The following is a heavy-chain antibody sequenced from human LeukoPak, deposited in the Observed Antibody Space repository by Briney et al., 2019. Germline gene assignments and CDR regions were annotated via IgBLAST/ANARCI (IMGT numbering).Heavy chain of an antibody. CDR1: GGTFSSYA. V-gene: IGHV1-69*01. J-gene: IGHJ4*02. D-gene: IGHD4-17*01. CDR2: IIPIFGTA. CDR3: ASPTLYGDYAGEYYFDY. Sequence: SVKVSCKASGGTFSSYAISWVRQAPGQGLEWMGGIIPIFGTANYAQKFQGRVTITADESTSTAYMELSSLRSEDTAVYYRASPTLYGDYAGEYYFDYWGQGTLVTVSS.